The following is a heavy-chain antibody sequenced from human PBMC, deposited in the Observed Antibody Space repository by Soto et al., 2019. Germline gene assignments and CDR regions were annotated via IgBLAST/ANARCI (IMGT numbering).Heavy chain of an antibody. V-gene: IGHV4-30-4*01. CDR3: ARVRPEESITIFGVVTHYNWFDP. D-gene: IGHD3-3*01. Sequence: SETLSLTCTVSGGSISSGDYYWSWIRQPPGKGLEWIGYIYYSGSTYYNPSLKSRVTISVDTSKNQFSLKLSSVTAADTAVYYCARVRPEESITIFGVVTHYNWFDPWGQGTLVTVSS. J-gene: IGHJ5*02. CDR2: IYYSGST. CDR1: GGSISSGDYY.